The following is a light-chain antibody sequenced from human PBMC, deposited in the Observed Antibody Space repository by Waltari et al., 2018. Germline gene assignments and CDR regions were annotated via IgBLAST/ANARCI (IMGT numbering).Light chain of an antibody. V-gene: IGLV1-40*01. J-gene: IGLJ2*01. CDR3: QSYDSSLSNSGV. Sequence: QSVLTQPPSVSGAPGQTVTISCTGSSSNIGPGYNVHWYQQFPGKAPKLLLDGDSNRPSGVPDRFSGSKSGTSASLAITGLQAEDEADYFCQSYDSSLSNSGVFGGGTKVTVL. CDR1: SSNIGPGYN. CDR2: GDS.